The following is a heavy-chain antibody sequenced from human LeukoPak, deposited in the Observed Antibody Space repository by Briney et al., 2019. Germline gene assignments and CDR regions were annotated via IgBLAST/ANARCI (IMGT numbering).Heavy chain of an antibody. CDR3: AKDSPLYYYGSGSRDY. D-gene: IGHD3-10*01. J-gene: IGHJ4*02. CDR2: IRYDGSNE. CDR1: GFTFSSYG. V-gene: IGHV3-30*02. Sequence: GGSLRLSCAASGFTFSSYGMHWVRQAPGKGLEWVSFIRYDGSNEYYADSVKGRFTISRDNSKNTLYLQMNSLRAEDTAVYYCAKDSPLYYYGSGSRDYWGQGTLVTVSS.